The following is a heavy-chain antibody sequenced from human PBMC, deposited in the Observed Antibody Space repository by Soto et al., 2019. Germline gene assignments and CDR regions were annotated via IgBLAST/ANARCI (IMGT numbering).Heavy chain of an antibody. V-gene: IGHV2-5*02. Sequence: QITLKESGPTLVKPTQTLTLTCTFSGFSLRTSGVGVAWIRQAPGKALEWLALIYWDDDKRYSPSLKTRLTITKDTSKNQVVLTMTSMDLVDTATYYCAHSYDYIWGSYGYTWFDPWGQGTPVTVSS. CDR2: IYWDDDK. J-gene: IGHJ5*02. CDR3: AHSYDYIWGSYGYTWFDP. CDR1: GFSLRTSGVG. D-gene: IGHD3-16*02.